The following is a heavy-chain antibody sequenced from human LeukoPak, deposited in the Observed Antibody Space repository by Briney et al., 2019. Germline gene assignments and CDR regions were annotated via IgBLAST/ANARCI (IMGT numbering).Heavy chain of an antibody. CDR3: ARVVGDYEGFDY. CDR1: GGSISSYY. D-gene: IGHD4-17*01. Sequence: SETLSLTCTVSGGSISSYYWSWIRQPPGKGLEWIGYIDYSGSTNYNPSLKSRVTISVDRSKNQFSLKLSSVTAADTAVYYCARVVGDYEGFDYWGQGTLVTVSS. J-gene: IGHJ4*02. V-gene: IGHV4-59*12. CDR2: IDYSGST.